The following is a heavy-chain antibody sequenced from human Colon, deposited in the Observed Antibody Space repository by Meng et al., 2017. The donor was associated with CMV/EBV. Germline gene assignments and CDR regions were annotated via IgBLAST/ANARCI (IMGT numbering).Heavy chain of an antibody. CDR2: IIPILGIA. J-gene: IGHJ6*02. V-gene: IGHV1-69*10. CDR3: ARAHPLIPAASFDYGMDI. CDR1: GGTFSSYA. Sequence: SVKVSCKASGGTFSSYAISWVRQAPGQGLEWMGGIIPILGIANYAQKFQGRVTITADKSTSTAYMELRGLRSDDTAVYYCARAHPLIPAASFDYGMDIWGQGTTVTVSS. D-gene: IGHD2-2*01.